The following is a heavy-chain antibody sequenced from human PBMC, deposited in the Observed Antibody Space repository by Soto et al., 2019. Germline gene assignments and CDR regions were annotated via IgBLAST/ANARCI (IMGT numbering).Heavy chain of an antibody. V-gene: IGHV3-30*18. D-gene: IGHD1-1*01. J-gene: IGHJ4*02. CDR3: AKEGLYKTLDY. Sequence: GGSLRLSRAASGFTFKSYGMHWVRQAPGKGLEWVAVISYDGNNKYYADSVKGRFTISRDIPKNTLYLQLNSLRAEDTAVYYCAKEGLYKTLDYWGQGTLVTVSS. CDR1: GFTFKSYG. CDR2: ISYDGNNK.